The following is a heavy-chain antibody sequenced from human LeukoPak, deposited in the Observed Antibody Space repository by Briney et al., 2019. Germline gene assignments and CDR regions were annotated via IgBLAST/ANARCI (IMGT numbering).Heavy chain of an antibody. D-gene: IGHD5-12*01. J-gene: IGHJ6*04. V-gene: IGHV3-48*03. Sequence: PGGSLRLSCAASGFTFSSYEMNWVRQAPGKGLEWVSYISSSGSTIYYADSVKGRFTISRDNSKNTLYLQMSSLRTEDTAVYYCVKNIVPTMGELLGLDVWGKGTTVTVSS. CDR1: GFTFSSYE. CDR3: VKNIVPTMGELLGLDV. CDR2: ISSSGSTI.